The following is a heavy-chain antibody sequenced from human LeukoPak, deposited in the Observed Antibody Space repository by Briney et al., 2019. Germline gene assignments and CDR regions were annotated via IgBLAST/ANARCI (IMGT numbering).Heavy chain of an antibody. CDR1: GFTFSSYG. CDR2: IWYDGSNK. D-gene: IGHD6-13*01. J-gene: IGHJ4*02. CDR3: ARDRGAAAGPFDY. Sequence: GRSLRLSCAASGFTFSSYGMHWVRQAPGKGLEWVAVIWYDGSNKYYADSVKGRFTISRDNSKNTLYLQMNSLRAEDTAVYYCARDRGAAAGPFDYWSQGTLVTVSS. V-gene: IGHV3-33*01.